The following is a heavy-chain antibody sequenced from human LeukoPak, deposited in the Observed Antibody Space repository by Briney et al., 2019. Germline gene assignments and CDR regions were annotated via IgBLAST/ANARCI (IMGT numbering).Heavy chain of an antibody. D-gene: IGHD6-6*01. J-gene: IGHJ4*02. CDR2: FDPEDGET. Sequence: GASLKVSRKVSGYTLTELSMHWVRQAPGKRLEWMGGFDPEDGETIYAQKFQGRVTMTTDTSTSTAYMELRSLRSDDTAVYYCARDHGVSSSPFDYWGQGTLVTVSS. CDR3: ARDHGVSSSPFDY. V-gene: IGHV1-24*01. CDR1: GYTLTELS.